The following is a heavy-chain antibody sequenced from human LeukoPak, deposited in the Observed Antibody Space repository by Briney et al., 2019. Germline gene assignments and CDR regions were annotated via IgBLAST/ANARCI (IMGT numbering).Heavy chain of an antibody. CDR2: TYYRSKWYN. J-gene: IGHJ3*02. CDR3: AREGIAVASDAFDI. Sequence: SQTLSLTCAVSGDRVSSNSAAWNWLRQSPSRGLEWLGRTYYRSKWYNDYAVSVKSRITINPDTSKNQFSLQLNSVTPEDTAVYYCAREGIAVASDAFDIWGQGTMVTVSS. CDR1: GDRVSSNSAA. D-gene: IGHD6-19*01. V-gene: IGHV6-1*01.